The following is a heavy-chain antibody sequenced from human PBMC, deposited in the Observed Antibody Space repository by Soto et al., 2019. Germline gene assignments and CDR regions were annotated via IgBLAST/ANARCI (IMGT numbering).Heavy chain of an antibody. D-gene: IGHD7-27*01. CDR3: ARDPNPSGGLNWATNWLDP. CDR1: GFTFSIYP. CDR2: TSNDGINK. Sequence: HPGGSLRLSCAASGFTFSIYPMHWVRQAPGTGSEWLSVTSNDGINKIYADSGKGRFTISRDNSKSTLYLQMDSLRPEDTAVYYCARDPNPSGGLNWATNWLDPWGQGTLVTVSS. J-gene: IGHJ5*02. V-gene: IGHV3-30-3*01.